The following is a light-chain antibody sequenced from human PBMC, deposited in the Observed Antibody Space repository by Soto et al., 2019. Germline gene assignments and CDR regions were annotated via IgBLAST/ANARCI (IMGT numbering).Light chain of an antibody. CDR2: GAS. V-gene: IGKV3-15*01. J-gene: IGKJ4*01. CDR3: QQYRNWPLT. Sequence: DIVTTQSPAALSHSPLQIPTVSCRASQSVGNNLAWYRQKSGQAPRLLIYGASTRATGIPARFSGSGSGTEFTLTIDSLQSDDFAVYLCQQYRNWPLTFGRGTKVDIK. CDR1: QSVGNN.